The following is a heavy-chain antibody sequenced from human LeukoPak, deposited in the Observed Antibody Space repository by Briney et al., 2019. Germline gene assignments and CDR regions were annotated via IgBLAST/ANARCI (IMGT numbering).Heavy chain of an antibody. CDR3: TRGAGWLIDD. CDR2: IHNDGST. CDR1: GGSISPSF. Sequence: SEILSLTCTFSGGSISPSFWSWIRQPPEKGLEWIGYIHNDGSTKYNPSLKGRVTISEDTSNNQFSLRLNSVTAEDTAVYFCTRGAGWLIDDWGQGTLVTVSS. D-gene: IGHD5-12*01. J-gene: IGHJ4*02. V-gene: IGHV4-59*01.